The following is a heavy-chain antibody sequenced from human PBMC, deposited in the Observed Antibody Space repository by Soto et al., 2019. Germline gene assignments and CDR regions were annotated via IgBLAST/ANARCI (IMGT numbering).Heavy chain of an antibody. J-gene: IGHJ6*02. CDR3: AKDIRIAAAGTLTATRRAYYYYGMDV. D-gene: IGHD6-13*01. Sequence: GGSLRLSCAASGFTFSSYSMHWVRQAPGKGLEWVAVISYDGSNKYYADSVKGRFTISRDNSKNTPYLQMNSLRAEDTAVYYCAKDIRIAAAGTLTATRRAYYYYGMDVWGQGTTVTVSS. CDR1: GFTFSSYS. V-gene: IGHV3-30*18. CDR2: ISYDGSNK.